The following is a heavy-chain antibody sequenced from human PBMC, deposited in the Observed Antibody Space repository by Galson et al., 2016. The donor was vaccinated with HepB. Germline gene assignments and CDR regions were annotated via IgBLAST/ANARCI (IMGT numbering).Heavy chain of an antibody. CDR3: SALTTFGIIIMNY. V-gene: IGHV3-53*01. Sequence: SLRLSCAASGFTVSSHHMSWVRQIPGKGLEWVSVYYAAGKIFYADSVKGRFTISRDNSENTLHLQMNSLKTEDTAVYFCSALTTFGIIIMNYWGQGSLVTVSS. D-gene: IGHD3-3*01. J-gene: IGHJ1*01. CDR2: YYAAGKI. CDR1: GFTVSSHH.